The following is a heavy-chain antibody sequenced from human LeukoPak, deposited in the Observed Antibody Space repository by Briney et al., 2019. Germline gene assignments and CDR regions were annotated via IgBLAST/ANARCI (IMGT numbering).Heavy chain of an antibody. V-gene: IGHV3-30*03. Sequence: GGSLRLSCAASGFTFTNYGMHWVRQAPGKGLEWVALITYDGYYKYYSDSVKGRFTISSDTSKNTLYLQMNSLRAEDTAVYYCARDLSPVVRASPMGYWGQGTLVTVSS. CDR3: ARDLSPVVRASPMGY. CDR1: GFTFTNYG. CDR2: ITYDGYYK. J-gene: IGHJ4*02. D-gene: IGHD3-10*01.